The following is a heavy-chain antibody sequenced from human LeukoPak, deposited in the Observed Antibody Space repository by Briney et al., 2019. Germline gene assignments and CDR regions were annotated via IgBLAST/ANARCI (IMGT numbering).Heavy chain of an antibody. CDR1: GGSISSGDYY. J-gene: IGHJ5*01. D-gene: IGHD2-2*01. V-gene: IGHV4-31*03. CDR3: AKYTTTSRKVGFDP. CDR2: IYYSGST. Sequence: SETLSLTCTVSGGSISSGDYYWSWIRQLPGKGLEWIGYIYYSGSTYYNPSLKSRLTMSVDTAKSQFSLRLRPVTAADTAVYYCAKYTTTSRKVGFDPWGQGTLITVSS.